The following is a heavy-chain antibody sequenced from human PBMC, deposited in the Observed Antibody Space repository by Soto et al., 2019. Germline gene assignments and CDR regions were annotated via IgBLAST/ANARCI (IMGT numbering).Heavy chain of an antibody. D-gene: IGHD3-22*01. CDR3: ARDPSPRQYYYDSSGYYRANFDDAFDI. CDR2: IYYSGST. J-gene: IGHJ3*02. V-gene: IGHV4-30-4*01. Sequence: SETLSLTCTVSGGSISSGDYYWSWIRQPPGKGLEWIGYIYYSGSTYYNPSLKSRVTISVDTSKNQFSLKLSSVTAADTAVYYCARDPSPRQYYYDSSGYYRANFDDAFDIWGQGTMVTVSS. CDR1: GGSISSGDYY.